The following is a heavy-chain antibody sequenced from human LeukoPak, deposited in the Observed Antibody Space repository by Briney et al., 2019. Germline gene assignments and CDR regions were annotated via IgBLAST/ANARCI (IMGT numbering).Heavy chain of an antibody. J-gene: IGHJ4*02. V-gene: IGHV1-18*01. CDR3: ARDAPGDYVWGSYRYFDY. Sequence: ASVKVSCKASGYTFISYGISWVRQAPGQGLEWMGWISAYNGNTNYAQKLQGRVAMTTDTSTSTAYMELRSLRSDDTAVYYCARDAPGDYVWGSYRYFDYWGQGTLVTVSS. CDR1: GYTFISYG. CDR2: ISAYNGNT. D-gene: IGHD3-16*02.